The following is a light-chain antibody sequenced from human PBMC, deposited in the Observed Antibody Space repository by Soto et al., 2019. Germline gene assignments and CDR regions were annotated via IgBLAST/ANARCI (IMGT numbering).Light chain of an antibody. CDR1: QSISTW. V-gene: IGKV1-5*03. CDR2: KAS. J-gene: IGKJ2*01. Sequence: DIQMTQSPSTLSPSVGDRVTITCRASQSISTWLAWYQQKPGKAPKLLIYKASSLESGVPSRFSGSGSGTDFSLTITSLQPEDIATYYCQQYDNLPYTFGQGTKVDI. CDR3: QQYDNLPYT.